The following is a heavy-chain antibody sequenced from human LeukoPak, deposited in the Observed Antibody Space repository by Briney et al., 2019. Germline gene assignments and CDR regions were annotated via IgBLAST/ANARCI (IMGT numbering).Heavy chain of an antibody. CDR1: GFTFSTYW. V-gene: IGHV3-74*01. Sequence: GGSLRLSCAASGFTFSTYWMHWVRQAPGKGLVWVSRINSDESSTTYADSVKGRFTISRDNAKNTLYLQMNSLRAEDTAVYYCAESRRAYCSGGSCFGLWDYWGQGTLVTVSS. D-gene: IGHD2-15*01. CDR2: INSDESST. CDR3: AESRRAYCSGGSCFGLWDY. J-gene: IGHJ4*02.